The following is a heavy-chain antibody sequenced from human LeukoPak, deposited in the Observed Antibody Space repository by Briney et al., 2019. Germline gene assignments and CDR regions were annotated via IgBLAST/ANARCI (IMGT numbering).Heavy chain of an antibody. V-gene: IGHV4-61*09. CDR3: AVWSDGRWFDP. Sequence: SQTLSLTCTVPGGSISSGSYFWNWIRQPAGKGLEWIGHIYTSGSTNYSPSLKSRVTISVDTSKNQFSLNLSSVTAADTAIYYCAVWSDGRWFDPWGQGTLVTVSS. D-gene: IGHD3-3*01. CDR2: IYTSGST. CDR1: GGSISSGSYF. J-gene: IGHJ5*02.